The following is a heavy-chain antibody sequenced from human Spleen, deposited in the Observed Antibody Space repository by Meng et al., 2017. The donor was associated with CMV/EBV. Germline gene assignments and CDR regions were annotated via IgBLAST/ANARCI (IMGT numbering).Heavy chain of an antibody. V-gene: IGHV3-33*01. J-gene: IGHJ6*02. Sequence: GGSLRLSCAASGFTFRSYGMHWVRQAPGKGLEWLAVIWFDGSNKYYADSVKGRVTISRDNSKNTLYLQMNSLRTEDTALYYCGRDSQPGGMDVWGQGTTVTV. D-gene: IGHD3-10*01. CDR1: GFTFRSYG. CDR2: IWFDGSNK. CDR3: GRDSQPGGMDV.